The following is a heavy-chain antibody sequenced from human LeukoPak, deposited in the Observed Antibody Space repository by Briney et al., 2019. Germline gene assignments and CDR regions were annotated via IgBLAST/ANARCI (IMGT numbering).Heavy chain of an antibody. Sequence: ASVKVSCKASGYTFTSYYMHWVRQAPGQGLEWMGIINPSGGSTSYAQKFQGRVTMTRDTSTSTVYMELSSLRSEDTAVYYCARGTLEVRGVIIADPYYWGQGTLVTVSS. D-gene: IGHD3-10*01. V-gene: IGHV1-46*01. CDR3: ARGTLEVRGVIIADPYY. J-gene: IGHJ4*02. CDR1: GYTFTSYY. CDR2: INPSGGST.